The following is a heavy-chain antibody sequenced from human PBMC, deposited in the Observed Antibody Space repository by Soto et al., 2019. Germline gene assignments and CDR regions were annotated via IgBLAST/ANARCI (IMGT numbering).Heavy chain of an antibody. J-gene: IGHJ3*02. CDR1: GGSFSGYY. CDR2: INHSGST. V-gene: IGHV4-34*01. D-gene: IGHD2-15*01. CDR3: ARGRLWVDIVVVVAAKGAFDI. Sequence: SETLSLTCAVYGGSFSGYYWSWIRQPPGKGLEWIGEINHSGSTNYNPSIKSRVTISVDTSKNQFSLKLSSVTAADTAVYYCARGRLWVDIVVVVAAKGAFDIWGQGTMVTVSS.